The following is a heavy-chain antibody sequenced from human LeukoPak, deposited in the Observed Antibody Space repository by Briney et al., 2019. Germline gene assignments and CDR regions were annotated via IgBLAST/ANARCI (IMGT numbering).Heavy chain of an antibody. D-gene: IGHD3-3*01. CDR3: ARGLEWSVVSFDY. J-gene: IGHJ4*02. CDR1: GYTFTGYY. CDR2: INPNSGGT. Sequence: ASVKVSCKASGYTFTGYYMHWVRQAPGQGLEWMGWINPNSGGTNYAQKFQGRVTMTRDTSISTAYMELSRLRSDDTAVYYCARGLEWSVVSFDYWGQGTLVTVSS. V-gene: IGHV1-2*02.